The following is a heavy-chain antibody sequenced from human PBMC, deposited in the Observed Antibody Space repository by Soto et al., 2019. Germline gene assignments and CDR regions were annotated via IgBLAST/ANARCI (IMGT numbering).Heavy chain of an antibody. D-gene: IGHD4-4*01. V-gene: IGHV5-10-1*01. Sequence: GESLKISFKGSGYSFTSYWISWVRQMPGKGLEWMGRIDPSDSYTNYSPSFQGHVTISADKSISTAYLQWSSLKASDTAMYYCARRDYSNPSYGMDVWGQGTTVTVSS. J-gene: IGHJ6*02. CDR1: GYSFTSYW. CDR2: IDPSDSYT. CDR3: ARRDYSNPSYGMDV.